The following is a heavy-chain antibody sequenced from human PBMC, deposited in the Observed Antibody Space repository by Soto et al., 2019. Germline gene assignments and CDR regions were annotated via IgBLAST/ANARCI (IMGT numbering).Heavy chain of an antibody. CDR2: IYYSGST. CDR1: GGSISSYY. Sequence: SETLSLTCTVSGGSISSYYWSWIRQPPGKGLEWIGYIYYSGSTNYNPSLKSRVTISVDTSKNQFSLKLSSVTAADTAVYYCARGGAAAAPRPHGMDVWGQGTTVTVSS. D-gene: IGHD6-13*01. CDR3: ARGGAAAAPRPHGMDV. V-gene: IGHV4-59*01. J-gene: IGHJ6*02.